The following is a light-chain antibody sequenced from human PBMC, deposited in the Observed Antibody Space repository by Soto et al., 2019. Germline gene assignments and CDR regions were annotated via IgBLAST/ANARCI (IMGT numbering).Light chain of an antibody. Sequence: VLTQSPARLSLSPGERATLSCRAGQSVSDYLAWYQQKPGQPPRLLIYGTSRRATGVPDRFSASGSGTDFTLNISRLEPGDFAVYYCQQYGLLPPCTFGQGTKV. CDR1: QSVSDY. CDR2: GTS. V-gene: IGKV3-20*01. CDR3: QQYGLLPPCT. J-gene: IGKJ1*01.